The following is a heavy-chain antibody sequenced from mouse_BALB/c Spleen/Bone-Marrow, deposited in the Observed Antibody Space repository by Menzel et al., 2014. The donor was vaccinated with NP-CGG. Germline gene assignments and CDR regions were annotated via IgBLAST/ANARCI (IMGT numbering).Heavy chain of an antibody. J-gene: IGHJ1*01. Sequence: VKLVGSGPGLVAPSQSLSITCTVSGFSLTSYGIHWVRQPPGKGLEWLGVIWAGGSTNYNSALMSRLSISKDNSKSQVFLKMNSLQTDDTAMYYCARDWDWYFDVWGAGTTVTVSS. CDR2: IWAGGST. V-gene: IGHV2-9*02. CDR3: ARDWDWYFDV. CDR1: GFSLTSYG. D-gene: IGHD4-1*01.